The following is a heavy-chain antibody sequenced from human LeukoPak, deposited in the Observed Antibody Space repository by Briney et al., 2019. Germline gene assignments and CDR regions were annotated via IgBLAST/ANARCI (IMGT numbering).Heavy chain of an antibody. D-gene: IGHD3-10*01. CDR2: IYTSGST. Sequence: SETLSLTCTVSGGSIRSYYWSWIRQPAGKGLEWIGRIYTSGSTNYNPSLKRRVTMSVDTSKNQFSLKLSSVTAADTAVYYCARDPGYYGSGTRGAFDIWGQGTMVTVSS. CDR1: GGSIRSYY. CDR3: ARDPGYYGSGTRGAFDI. J-gene: IGHJ3*02. V-gene: IGHV4-4*07.